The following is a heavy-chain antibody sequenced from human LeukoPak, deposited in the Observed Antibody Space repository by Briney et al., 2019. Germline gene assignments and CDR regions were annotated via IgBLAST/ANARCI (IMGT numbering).Heavy chain of an antibody. CDR1: GFTFSNYA. CDR2: ITGSGGNT. J-gene: IGHJ4*02. V-gene: IGHV3-23*01. CDR3: AKWGDYDVLTGYYVSDY. D-gene: IGHD3-9*01. Sequence: GASLRLSCAASGFTFSNYAMSWVRQAPGKGLEWVSAITGSGGNTYYADSVKRRFTISRDNSKNTVFLQMNSLRAEDTAVYYCAKWGDYDVLTGYYVSDYWGRGTLVTVSS.